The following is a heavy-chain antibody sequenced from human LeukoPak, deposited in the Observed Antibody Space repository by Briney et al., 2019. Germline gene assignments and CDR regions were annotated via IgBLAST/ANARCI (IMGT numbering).Heavy chain of an antibody. CDR2: IYPGDSDT. CDR1: GYSFTSYW. CDR3: AREYHYYGSGSEEGDAFDI. J-gene: IGHJ3*02. Sequence: GESLKISCKGSGYSFTSYWIGWVRQMPGKGLEWMGIIYPGDSDTRYSPSFQGQVTISADKSISTAYLQWSSLKASDTAMYYCAREYHYYGSGSEEGDAFDIWGQGTMVTVSS. V-gene: IGHV5-51*01. D-gene: IGHD3-10*01.